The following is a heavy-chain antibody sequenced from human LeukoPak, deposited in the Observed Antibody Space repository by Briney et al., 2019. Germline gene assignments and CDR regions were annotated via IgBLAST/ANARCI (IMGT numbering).Heavy chain of an antibody. CDR3: ARDLSGGGLDC. V-gene: IGHV3-64*02. CDR2: ISNNAVRT. D-gene: IGHD3-10*01. J-gene: IGHJ4*02. Sequence: QTGGSLRLSCAASGFIFSSYAMHWVRHAPGKGLEYVSAISNNAVRTYYVDSVKGRFTISRDNSKNTLYLQMGSLRPDDMAVYYCARDLSGGGLDCWGQGTLVTVSS. CDR1: GFIFSSYA.